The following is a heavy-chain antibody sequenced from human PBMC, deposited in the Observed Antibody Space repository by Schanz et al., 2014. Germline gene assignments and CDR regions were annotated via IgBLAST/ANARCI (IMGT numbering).Heavy chain of an antibody. J-gene: IGHJ4*02. CDR1: GGTFSSYS. CDR2: IIPVLAIA. V-gene: IGHV1-69*02. CDR3: ASEAHAHDGVRSYSNV. Sequence: VQLEQSGAEVKKPGSSVKVSCKASGGTFSSYSISWVRQAPGQGLEWMGRIIPVLAIAVYAQKFQGKVTITADKTTTAASMELSSLRSEDTAAYFCASEAHAHDGVRSYSNVWGQGTLVTVTS. D-gene: IGHD2-8*01.